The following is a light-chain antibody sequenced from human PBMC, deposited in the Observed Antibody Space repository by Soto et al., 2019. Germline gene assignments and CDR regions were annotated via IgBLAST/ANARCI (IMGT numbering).Light chain of an antibody. Sequence: AIRMTQSPSSFSASTGDRVTITCRASQVISSYLAWYQQKPGKSPQLLIYAASTLQSGVPSRFSGSGSGTDFTLTISCLQSEDFATYYCQQYYSYPPTFGPGTKVEIK. V-gene: IGKV1-8*01. CDR2: AAS. CDR1: QVISSY. J-gene: IGKJ3*01. CDR3: QQYYSYPPT.